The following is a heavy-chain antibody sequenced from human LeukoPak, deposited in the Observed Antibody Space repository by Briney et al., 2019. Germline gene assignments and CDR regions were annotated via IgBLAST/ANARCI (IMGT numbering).Heavy chain of an antibody. CDR1: GGSISSGGYY. CDR3: ARVPDYGDYEGNFDY. J-gene: IGHJ4*02. Sequence: PSETLSLTCTVSGGSISSGGYYWSWIRQHPGKGLEWIVYIYYSGSTYYNPSLKSRVTISVYTSKNQFSLKLSSVTAADTAVYYCARVPDYGDYEGNFDYWGQGTLVTVSS. D-gene: IGHD4-17*01. V-gene: IGHV4-31*03. CDR2: IYYSGST.